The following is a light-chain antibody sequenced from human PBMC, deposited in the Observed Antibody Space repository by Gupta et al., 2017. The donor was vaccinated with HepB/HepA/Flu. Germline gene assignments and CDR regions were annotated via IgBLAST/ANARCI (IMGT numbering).Light chain of an antibody. CDR3: CSYEGSSTLV. CDR1: RSDVGSYNL. V-gene: IGLV2-23*02. J-gene: IGLJ2*01. Sequence: QSALTQPASVSGSPGPSITISCTGTRSDVGSYNLVSWYQQHPGKAPNLMIYDVIKRPSGVSNRFSGSKSGNTASLTISGLQAEDEANYYCCSYEGSSTLVFGGGTKLTVL. CDR2: DVI.